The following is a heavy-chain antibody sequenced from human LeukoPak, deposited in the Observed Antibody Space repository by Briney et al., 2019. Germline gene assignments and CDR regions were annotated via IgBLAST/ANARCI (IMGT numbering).Heavy chain of an antibody. CDR1: GYTFTSYG. J-gene: IGHJ4*02. D-gene: IGHD3-22*01. CDR3: AREDYYDSSGYWDSRYFDY. CDR2: ISAYNGNT. Sequence: GASVKVSCKASGYTFTSYGISWVRQAPGQGLEWMGWISAYNGNTNYAQKLQGRVTMTTDTSTSTAYMELGSLRSDDTAVYYCAREDYYDSSGYWDSRYFDYWGQGTLVTVSS. V-gene: IGHV1-18*01.